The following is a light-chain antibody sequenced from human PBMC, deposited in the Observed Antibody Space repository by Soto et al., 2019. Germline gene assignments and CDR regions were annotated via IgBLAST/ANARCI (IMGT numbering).Light chain of an antibody. Sequence: IMLTQSPATLSLSPGERATLSCLASQSVTKFLAWYQQKPGQAPRLLIYDASIRATGIPARFSGSGSGTDFTLTISSLEPEDFAVYYCHQRSDWPPITFGQGTRLEIK. CDR1: QSVTKF. CDR2: DAS. J-gene: IGKJ5*01. CDR3: HQRSDWPPIT. V-gene: IGKV3-11*01.